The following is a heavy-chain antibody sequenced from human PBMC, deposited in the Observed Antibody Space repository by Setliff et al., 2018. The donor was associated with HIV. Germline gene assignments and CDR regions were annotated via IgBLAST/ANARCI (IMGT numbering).Heavy chain of an antibody. D-gene: IGHD3-10*01. Sequence: SETLSLTCTISGGSFGVYRWSWIRQSAGRGLEWIGRIDSSGTTDYKPSLKGRVAISVDTYRNQFSLRVTSVTAADTAVYFCARDRHSSGLGSYGPWGPGILVTVSS. J-gene: IGHJ5*02. CDR2: IDSSGTT. V-gene: IGHV4-4*07. CDR1: GGSFGVYR. CDR3: ARDRHSSGLGSYGP.